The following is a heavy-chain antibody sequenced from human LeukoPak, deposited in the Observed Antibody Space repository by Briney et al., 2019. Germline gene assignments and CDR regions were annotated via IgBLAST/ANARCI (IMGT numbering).Heavy chain of an antibody. D-gene: IGHD6-25*01. J-gene: IGHJ6*03. CDR1: GFTFSSYG. Sequence: GGSLRLSCAASGFTFSSYGMHWVRQAPGKGLEWVAVISYDGSNKYYADSVKGRFTISRDNSKNTLYLQMNSLRAEDTAVYYCAKEGGPDYYYYYMDVWGKGTTVTVSS. CDR3: AKEGGPDYYYYYMDV. CDR2: ISYDGSNK. V-gene: IGHV3-30*18.